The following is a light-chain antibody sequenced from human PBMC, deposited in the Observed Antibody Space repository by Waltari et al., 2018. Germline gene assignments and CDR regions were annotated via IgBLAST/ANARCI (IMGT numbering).Light chain of an antibody. Sequence: EIVMTQSPATLSVSPGERATLSCRASQSVSSNLAWYQQKPGQAPRLLISGAATRATGIPARFSGSGSGTEFTLTISSLQSEDFAVYYCQQYNNWPPYTFGQGTKLEIK. CDR1: QSVSSN. CDR2: GAA. CDR3: QQYNNWPPYT. J-gene: IGKJ2*01. V-gene: IGKV3-15*01.